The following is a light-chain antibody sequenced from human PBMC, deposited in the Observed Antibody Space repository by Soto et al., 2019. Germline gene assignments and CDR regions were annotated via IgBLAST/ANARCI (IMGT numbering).Light chain of an antibody. CDR2: DVT. V-gene: IGLV2-11*01. CDR1: SSDVGGYNY. J-gene: IGLJ1*01. CDR3: CSYAGTYTFFV. Sequence: QSALTQPRSVSGCPGQSVTISCTGSSSDVGGYNYVSWYQQQPGKAPKLLIYDVTIRTAGVSDRFSGSKSGNTASLTISGLQAEDDGDYYCCSYAGTYTFFVFGTGTKVTAL.